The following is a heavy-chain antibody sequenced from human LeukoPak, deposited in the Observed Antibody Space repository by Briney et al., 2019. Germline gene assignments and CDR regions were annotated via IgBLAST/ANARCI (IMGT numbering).Heavy chain of an antibody. J-gene: IGHJ3*02. Sequence: SQTRSLTCTVSGGSISSDPYYWTWIRQPPGKGLEWIGSIYYSGSTYYNPSLKSRVTISVDTSKNQFSLKLSSVTAADTAVYYCARDNGIAVAGTPVGAFDIWGQGTMVTVSS. D-gene: IGHD6-19*01. CDR3: ARDNGIAVAGTPVGAFDI. CDR1: GGSISSDPYY. V-gene: IGHV4-39*07. CDR2: IYYSGST.